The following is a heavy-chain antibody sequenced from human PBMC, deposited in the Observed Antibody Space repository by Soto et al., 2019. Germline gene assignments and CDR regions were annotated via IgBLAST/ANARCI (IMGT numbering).Heavy chain of an antibody. D-gene: IGHD2-2*01. CDR2: INPNSGGT. Sequence: GASVKVSCKASGYTFTGYYMHWVRQAPGQGLEWMGWINPNSGGTNYAQKFQGRVTMTRDTSISTAYMELSRLRSDDTAVYYCARDKASPYCSSTSCHDAFDIWGQGXMVTV. CDR1: GYTFTGYY. J-gene: IGHJ3*02. V-gene: IGHV1-2*02. CDR3: ARDKASPYCSSTSCHDAFDI.